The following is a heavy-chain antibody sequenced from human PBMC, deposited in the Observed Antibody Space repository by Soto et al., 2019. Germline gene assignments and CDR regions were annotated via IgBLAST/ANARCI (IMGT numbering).Heavy chain of an antibody. Sequence: SVKVSCKASGFTFTSSAVQWVRQARGQRLEWIGWIVVGSGNTNYAQKFQERVTITRDMSTSTAYMELSSLRSDDTAVYYCARGGGDVCSGGSCHYYYYMDVWGKGTTVTVSS. CDR2: IVVGSGNT. CDR1: GFTFTSSA. CDR3: ARGGGDVCSGGSCHYYYYMDV. J-gene: IGHJ6*03. V-gene: IGHV1-58*01. D-gene: IGHD2-15*01.